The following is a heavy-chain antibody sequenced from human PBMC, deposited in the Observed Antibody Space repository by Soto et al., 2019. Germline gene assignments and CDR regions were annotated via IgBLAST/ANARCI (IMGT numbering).Heavy chain of an antibody. Sequence: PGGSLRLSCAASGFTFSSYSMNWVRQAPGKGLEWVSYISSSSSTIYYADSVKGRFTIPRDNAKNSLYLQMNSLRDEDTAVYYCARDGEEYSSSWFNWFDPWGQGTLVTVS. CDR2: ISSSSSTI. J-gene: IGHJ5*02. CDR1: GFTFSSYS. V-gene: IGHV3-48*02. CDR3: ARDGEEYSSSWFNWFDP. D-gene: IGHD6-13*01.